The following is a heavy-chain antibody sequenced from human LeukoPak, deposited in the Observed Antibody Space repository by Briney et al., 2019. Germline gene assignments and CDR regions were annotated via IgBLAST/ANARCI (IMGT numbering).Heavy chain of an antibody. D-gene: IGHD5-12*01. V-gene: IGHV4-38-2*01. CDR1: GYSISSGYY. J-gene: IGHJ4*02. Sequence: SETLSLTCAVSGYSISSGYYWGWVRQPPGKGLEWIGSIYHSGSTYYNPSLKSRVTISVDTSKNQFSLNLSSVAAADTAVYFCARHEEGLRLLGFDYWGQGTLVTVSS. CDR3: ARHEEGLRLLGFDY. CDR2: IYHSGST.